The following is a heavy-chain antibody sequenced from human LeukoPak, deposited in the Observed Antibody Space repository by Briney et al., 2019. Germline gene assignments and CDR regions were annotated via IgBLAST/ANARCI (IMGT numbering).Heavy chain of an antibody. Sequence: PGGSLRLSCAASGFTFSSYWMHWVRQAPGKGLVWVSRINSDGSSTSYADSVKGRFTISRDNAKNTLYLQMNSLRAEDTAVYYCARVFTMLSPEIDYWGQGTLVTVSS. V-gene: IGHV3-74*01. D-gene: IGHD3-10*01. CDR3: ARVFTMLSPEIDY. CDR2: INSDGSST. J-gene: IGHJ4*02. CDR1: GFTFSSYW.